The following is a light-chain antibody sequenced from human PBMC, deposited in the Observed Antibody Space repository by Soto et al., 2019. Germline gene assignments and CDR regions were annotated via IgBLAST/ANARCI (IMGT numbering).Light chain of an antibody. Sequence: QSALTQPRSVSGSPGQSVTISCTGTTSDVGGYEYVSWYQQHPGKAPKLMIYEVSNRPSGVSNRFSGSKSGNTASLTISGLQAEDEADYYCSSYSRSSFYVFGTGTKLTVL. J-gene: IGLJ1*01. CDR1: TSDVGGYEY. CDR2: EVS. V-gene: IGLV2-14*01. CDR3: SSYSRSSFYV.